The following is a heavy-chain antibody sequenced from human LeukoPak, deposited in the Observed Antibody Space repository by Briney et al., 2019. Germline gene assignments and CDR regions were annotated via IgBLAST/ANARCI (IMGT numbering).Heavy chain of an antibody. D-gene: IGHD5-12*01. CDR2: IDWDDDK. J-gene: IGHJ6*02. CDR3: ARIRGEATDYYYYYGMDV. CDR1: GFSLSTSGMC. V-gene: IGHV2-70*11. Sequence: SGPALVKPTQTLTLTCTFSGFSLSTSGMCVSWIRQPPGKALEWLTRIDWDDDKCYSTSLKTRLTISKDTSKNQVVLTMTNMDPVDTATYYCARIRGEATDYYYYYGMDVWGQGTTVTVSS.